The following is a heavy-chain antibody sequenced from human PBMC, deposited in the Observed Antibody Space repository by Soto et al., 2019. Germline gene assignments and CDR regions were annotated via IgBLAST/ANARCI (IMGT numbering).Heavy chain of an antibody. CDR3: ARARGITMIVVVTDFDY. D-gene: IGHD3-22*01. J-gene: IGHJ4*02. CDR1: GYTFTSYY. V-gene: IGHV1-18*04. CDR2: ISAYSGNT. Sequence: ASVKVSCKASGYTFTSYYMHWVRQAPGQGLEWMGWISAYSGNTNYAQKLQGRVTMTTDTSTSTAYMELRSLRSDDTAVYYCARARGITMIVVVTDFDYWGQGTLVTVSS.